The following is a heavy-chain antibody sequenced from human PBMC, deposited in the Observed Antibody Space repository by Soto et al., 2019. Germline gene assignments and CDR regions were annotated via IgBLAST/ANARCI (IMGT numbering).Heavy chain of an antibody. CDR3: AEGLRTSEGYCSGGSCYPFGY. Sequence: GGSLRLSCAASGFTFSSYAMSWVRQAPGKGLEWVSAISGSGGSTYYADSVKGRFTISRDNSKNTLYLQMNSLRAEDTAVYYCAEGLRTSEGYCSGGSCYPFGYWGQGTLVTVSS. CDR2: ISGSGGST. D-gene: IGHD2-15*01. J-gene: IGHJ4*02. CDR1: GFTFSSYA. V-gene: IGHV3-23*01.